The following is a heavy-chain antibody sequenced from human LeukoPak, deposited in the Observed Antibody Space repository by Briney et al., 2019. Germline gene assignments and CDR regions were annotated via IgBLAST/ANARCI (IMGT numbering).Heavy chain of an antibody. CDR3: ASELWTMVRGASGAFDI. J-gene: IGHJ3*02. V-gene: IGHV1-69*01. Sequence: GSSVKVSCKASGGTFSSYAISWVRQAPGQGLEWMGGIIPIFGTANYAQKFQGRVTITADESTSTAYMELSSLRSEGTAVYYCASELWTMVRGASGAFDIWGQGTMVTVSS. CDR1: GGTFSSYA. CDR2: IIPIFGTA. D-gene: IGHD3-10*01.